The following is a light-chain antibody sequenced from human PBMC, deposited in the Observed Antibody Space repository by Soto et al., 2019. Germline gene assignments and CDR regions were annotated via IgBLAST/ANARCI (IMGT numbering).Light chain of an antibody. CDR3: TSYSGTSAVI. CDR2: EVN. Sequence: QSALTQPPSASGSPGQSVTISCTGTSSDVGAVKFVSWYQQHPGKAPKLIIYEVNKRPSGVPDRFSGSKSGNTASLTVSGLQADDEADYYCTSYSGTSAVIFGGGTQLTVL. V-gene: IGLV2-8*01. J-gene: IGLJ7*01. CDR1: SSDVGAVKF.